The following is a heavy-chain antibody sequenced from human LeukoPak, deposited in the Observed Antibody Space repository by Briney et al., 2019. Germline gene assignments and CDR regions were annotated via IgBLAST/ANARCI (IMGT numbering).Heavy chain of an antibody. V-gene: IGHV3-21*01. CDR3: ARVGYSYSNWFDL. J-gene: IGHJ5*02. D-gene: IGHD5-18*01. CDR2: ISSSSSYI. Sequence: GGSLRLSCAASGFTFSSYSMNWVRQAPGKGLEWVSSISSSSSYIYYADSVKGRFTISRDNAKNSLYLQMNSLRAEDTAVYYCARVGYSYSNWFDLWGQGTLVTVSS. CDR1: GFTFSSYS.